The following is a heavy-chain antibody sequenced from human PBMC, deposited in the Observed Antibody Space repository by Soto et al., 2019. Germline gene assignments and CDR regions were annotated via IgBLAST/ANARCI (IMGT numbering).Heavy chain of an antibody. V-gene: IGHV1-18*01. CDR1: GYTFTSYG. CDR3: GTFVYSSSGHSYGRDV. Sequence: ASVKVSCKAPGYTFTSYGISWVRQAPGQGLEWMGWISAYNGNTNYAQKLQGRVTMTTDTSTSTAYMELRSLRSDDTAVYYCGTFVYSSSGHSYGRDVGGQGTTVTVPS. D-gene: IGHD6-13*01. CDR2: ISAYNGNT. J-gene: IGHJ6*02.